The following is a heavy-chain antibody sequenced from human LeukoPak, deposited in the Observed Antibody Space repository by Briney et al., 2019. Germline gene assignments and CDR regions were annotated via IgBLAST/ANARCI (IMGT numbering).Heavy chain of an antibody. CDR3: ARDGGYSYGDAFDI. CDR2: IKEDGSER. D-gene: IGHD5-18*01. Sequence: GGSLRLSCEGSAFIFSGHWMNWVRQTPGKGLEWVASIKEDGSERQYVDSVKGRFSISRDNTKGSLFLQLNSLRAEDTAVYYCARDGGYSYGDAFDIWGQGTMVTVSS. CDR1: AFIFSGHW. V-gene: IGHV3-7*03. J-gene: IGHJ3*02.